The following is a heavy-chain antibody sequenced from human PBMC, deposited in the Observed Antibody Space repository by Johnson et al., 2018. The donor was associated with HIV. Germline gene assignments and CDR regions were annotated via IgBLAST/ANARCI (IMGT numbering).Heavy chain of an antibody. CDR3: TTPGDRWYTLVGEAAFDI. CDR1: GFTFTNAW. V-gene: IGHV3-15*01. CDR2: IKSVSDDETK. D-gene: IGHD2-15*01. Sequence: EKLVESGGGLVKPGGSLRLSCVASGFTFTNAWMSWVRQAPGKGLEWVGRIKSVSDDETKDYGSPVNGRLTLSRDDSSNTLYLQMNGLKTEDTAVYYCTTPGDRWYTLVGEAAFDIWGQGTMVTVSS. J-gene: IGHJ3*02.